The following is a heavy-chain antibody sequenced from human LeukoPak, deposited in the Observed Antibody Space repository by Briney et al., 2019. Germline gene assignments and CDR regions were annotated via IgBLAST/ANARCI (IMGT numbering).Heavy chain of an antibody. D-gene: IGHD1-1*01. J-gene: IGHJ5*02. Sequence: SETLSLTCIVSGDSISSYYWTWIRRPAGKGLEWIGRIFTSGSTNYSPSLKGRVAISLDKSRNQFSLKMTSLTAADTAVYFCARSATGGELNWLDPWGQGTLVTVSS. CDR1: GDSISSYY. V-gene: IGHV4-4*07. CDR3: ARSATGGELNWLDP. CDR2: IFTSGST.